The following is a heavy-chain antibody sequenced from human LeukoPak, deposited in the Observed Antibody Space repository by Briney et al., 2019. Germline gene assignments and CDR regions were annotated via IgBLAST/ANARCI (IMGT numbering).Heavy chain of an antibody. CDR2: IHSDGINK. D-gene: IGHD6-19*01. CDR1: GFTISSYG. J-gene: IGHJ4*02. V-gene: IGHV3-30*02. CDR3: AHSSLST. Sequence: GGSLRLSSAASGFTISSYGIHWVRQAPGKGLEGVAFIHSDGINKYYPDSVKGRFTISRDNSKNTLYLQMNNLRAEDTAVYYCAHSSLSTWGQGTLVTVSS.